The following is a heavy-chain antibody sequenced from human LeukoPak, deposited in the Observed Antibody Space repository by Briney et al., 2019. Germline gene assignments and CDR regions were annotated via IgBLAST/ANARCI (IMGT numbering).Heavy chain of an antibody. D-gene: IGHD3-10*01. J-gene: IGHJ4*02. Sequence: SVKGRFTISRDNAKNSVYLQMNSLRGEDTAVYYCVSRVGYGSGSFVYWGQGTPVTVSS. CDR3: VSRVGYGSGSFVY. V-gene: IGHV3-21*01.